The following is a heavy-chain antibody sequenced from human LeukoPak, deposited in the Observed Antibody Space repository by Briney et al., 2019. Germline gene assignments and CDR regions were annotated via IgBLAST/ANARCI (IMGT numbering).Heavy chain of an antibody. CDR3: TTNSTDY. Sequence: PGGPLRLSCAPSGFPFNGSPMHGVPQASGGGLEWVGRIESKTNNYATTYVASVKGRFTISRDDSKNTAYLQMNSLKTEDTAVYYCTTNSTDYWGQGTLVTVSS. J-gene: IGHJ4*02. CDR2: IESKTNNYAT. CDR1: GFPFNGSP. V-gene: IGHV3-73*01.